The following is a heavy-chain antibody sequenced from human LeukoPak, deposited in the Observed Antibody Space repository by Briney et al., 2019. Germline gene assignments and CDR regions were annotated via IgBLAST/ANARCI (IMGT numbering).Heavy chain of an antibody. D-gene: IGHD6-19*01. J-gene: IGHJ6*04. V-gene: IGHV3-11*06. CDR2: ISSSSSYT. Sequence: GGSLRLSCAASGFTFSDYYMSWIRQAPGKGLEWVSYISSSSSYTNYVDSVKGRFTISRDNAKNSLYLQMNSLRGEDTAVYYCARRIAVAGLGVYYGMDVWGKGTTVTVSS. CDR3: ARRIAVAGLGVYYGMDV. CDR1: GFTFSDYY.